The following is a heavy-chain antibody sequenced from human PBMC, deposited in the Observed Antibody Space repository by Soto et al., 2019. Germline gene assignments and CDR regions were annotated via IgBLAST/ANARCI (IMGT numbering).Heavy chain of an antibody. D-gene: IGHD3-22*01. Sequence: SETLSLTCTVSGGSISSYYWSWIRQPPGKGLEWIGYIYYSGSTNYNPSLKSRVTISVDTSKNQFSLKLSSVTAADTAVYYCARAKFPIDYCDRNDAPAWFDPWGQGTLVTVSS. CDR2: IYYSGST. V-gene: IGHV4-59*01. CDR1: GGSISSYY. CDR3: ARAKFPIDYCDRNDAPAWFDP. J-gene: IGHJ5*02.